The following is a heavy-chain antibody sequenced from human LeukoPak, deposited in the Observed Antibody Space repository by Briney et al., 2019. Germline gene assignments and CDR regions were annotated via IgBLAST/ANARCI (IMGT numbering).Heavy chain of an antibody. Sequence: SVKVSCKASGGTFSSYAISWVRQAPGQRLEWMGRIIPIFGTANYAQKFQGRVTITTDESTSTAYMELSSLRSEDTAVYYCASYYGDYYLLDYWGQGTLVTVSS. CDR3: ASYYGDYYLLDY. V-gene: IGHV1-69*05. D-gene: IGHD4-17*01. CDR1: GGTFSSYA. CDR2: IIPIFGTA. J-gene: IGHJ4*02.